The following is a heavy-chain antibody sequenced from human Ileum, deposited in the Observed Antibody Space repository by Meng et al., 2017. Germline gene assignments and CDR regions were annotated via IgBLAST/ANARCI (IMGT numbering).Heavy chain of an antibody. J-gene: IGHJ4*02. CDR2: ISYDGSKE. V-gene: IGHV3-30*16. CDR1: GFTFSSYT. CDR3: AREPSFGEHDY. Sequence: GGPLRLSCAASGFTFSSYTMHWVRQAPGKGPEWLTAISYDGSKEYYADSVKGRVTISRDNYKNTLYLQMNSLTPEDTAVYYFAREPSFGEHDYWGQGTLVTVSS. D-gene: IGHD3-10*01.